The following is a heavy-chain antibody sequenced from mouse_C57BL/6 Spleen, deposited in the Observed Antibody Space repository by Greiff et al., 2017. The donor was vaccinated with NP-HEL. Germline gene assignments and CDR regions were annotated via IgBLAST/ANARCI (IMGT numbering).Heavy chain of an antibody. Sequence: VQLQQSGAELVKPGASVKLSCKASGYTFTSYWMHWVKQRPGQGLEWIGMIHPNSGSTNYNEKFKSKATLTVDKSSSTAYMQLSSLTSEDSAVYYCARRGDYDRGGDAMDYWGQGTSVTVSS. J-gene: IGHJ4*01. CDR1: GYTFTSYW. CDR2: IHPNSGST. V-gene: IGHV1-64*01. D-gene: IGHD2-4*01. CDR3: ARRGDYDRGGDAMDY.